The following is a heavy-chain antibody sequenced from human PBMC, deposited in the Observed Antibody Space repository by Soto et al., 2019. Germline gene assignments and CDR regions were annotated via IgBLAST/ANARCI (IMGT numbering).Heavy chain of an antibody. CDR1: GFTFSSYE. J-gene: IGHJ4*02. CDR3: ESGASRDGYNPNFDY. D-gene: IGHD5-12*01. Sequence: GGSLRLSCAASGFTFSSYEMNWVRQPPGKGLEWVSYISSSGSTIYYADSVKGRFTISRDNAKNSLYLKMNSLRAEDTAVYYCESGASRDGYNPNFDYWGQGTLVTVSS. V-gene: IGHV3-48*03. CDR2: ISSSGSTI.